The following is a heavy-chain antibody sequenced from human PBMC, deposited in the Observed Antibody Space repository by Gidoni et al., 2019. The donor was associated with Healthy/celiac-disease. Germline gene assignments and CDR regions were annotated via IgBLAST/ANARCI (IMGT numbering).Heavy chain of an antibody. CDR3: ARDTHNWSGYARMDV. Sequence: EVQLVESGGGLVKPGGSLRLSCAASGFTFSSYSMNWVRQAPGKGLEWVSSISSSSSYIYYADSVKGRFTISRDNAKNSLYLQMNSLRAEDTAVYYCARDTHNWSGYARMDVWGKGTTVTVSS. J-gene: IGHJ6*04. V-gene: IGHV3-21*01. CDR1: GFTFSSYS. CDR2: ISSSSSYI. D-gene: IGHD5-12*01.